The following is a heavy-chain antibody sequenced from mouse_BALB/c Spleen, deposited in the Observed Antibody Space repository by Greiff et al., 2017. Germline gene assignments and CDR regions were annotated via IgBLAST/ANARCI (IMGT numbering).Heavy chain of an antibody. CDR3: ARTRDHLYYFDY. D-gene: IGHD3-3*01. Sequence: QVHVKQPGAELVKPGASVKLSCKASGYTFTSYWMHWVKQRPGQGLEWIGEINPSNGRTNYNEKFKSKATLTVDKSSSTAYMQLSSLTSEDSAVYYCARTRDHLYYFDYWGQGTTLTVSS. V-gene: IGHV1S81*02. CDR2: INPSNGRT. CDR1: GYTFTSYW. J-gene: IGHJ2*01.